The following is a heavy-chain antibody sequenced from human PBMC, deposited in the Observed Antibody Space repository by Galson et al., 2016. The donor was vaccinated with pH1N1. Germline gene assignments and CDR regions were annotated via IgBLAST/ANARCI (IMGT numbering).Heavy chain of an antibody. D-gene: IGHD5-12*01. J-gene: IGHJ3*01. V-gene: IGHV2-5*02. CDR2: IYWDDDK. Sequence: ALVKPTQTLTLTCTFSGFSVSPSGVGVAWIRQPPGKAPEWLALIYWDDDKRYSPSLKSRITITKDTSNNQVVLTMTNMDPVDTAAYYCAHREVTITNAFDVWGQGILVTVSS. CDR3: AHREVTITNAFDV. CDR1: GFSVSPSGVG.